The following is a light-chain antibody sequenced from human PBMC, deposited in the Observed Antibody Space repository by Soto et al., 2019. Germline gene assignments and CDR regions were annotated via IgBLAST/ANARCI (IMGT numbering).Light chain of an antibody. CDR3: QQANSCPRT. CDR1: QSVSSN. Sequence: EIVMTQSPATLSVSPGERATLSCRASQSVSSNLAWYQQKPGQAPRLLIYGASTMHTGVPSRFSGSGSGTEFTLTISSLQSEDFAAYYCQQANSCPRTFGRGTKVEIK. J-gene: IGKJ4*01. V-gene: IGKV3-15*01. CDR2: GAS.